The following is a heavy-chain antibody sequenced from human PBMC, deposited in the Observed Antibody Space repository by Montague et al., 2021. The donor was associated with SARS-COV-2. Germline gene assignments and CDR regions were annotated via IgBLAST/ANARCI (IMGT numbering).Heavy chain of an antibody. CDR1: GGSISSYY. V-gene: IGHV4-59*08. D-gene: IGHD3-9*01. J-gene: IGHJ3*02. CDR3: ARTYYDILTGYYNRGAFDI. Sequence: SETLSLTCTVSGGSISSYYCCWIRQPPGKGLEWIGYIYYSGSTNXNPSLKSRVTISVDTSKNQFSLKLSSVTAADTAVYYCARTYYDILTGYYNRGAFDIWGQGTMVTVSS. CDR2: IYYSGST.